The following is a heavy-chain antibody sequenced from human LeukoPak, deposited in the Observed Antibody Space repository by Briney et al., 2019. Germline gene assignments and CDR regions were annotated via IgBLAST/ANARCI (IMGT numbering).Heavy chain of an antibody. CDR1: GGTFSSHA. V-gene: IGHV1-69*05. Sequence: EASVKVSCKASGGTFSSHAISWVRQAPGQGLEWMGGIIPIFGTANYAQKFQGRVTITTDESTSTAYMELSSLRSEDTAVYYCARAHYYGSGSYYYWGQGTLVTVSS. CDR2: IIPIFGTA. CDR3: ARAHYYGSGSYYY. D-gene: IGHD3-10*01. J-gene: IGHJ4*02.